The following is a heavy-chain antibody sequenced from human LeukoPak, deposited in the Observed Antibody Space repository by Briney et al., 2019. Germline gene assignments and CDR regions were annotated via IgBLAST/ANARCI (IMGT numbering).Heavy chain of an antibody. D-gene: IGHD3-10*01. CDR2: IFHTGNT. J-gene: IGHJ4*02. CDR1: GDSITSYY. Sequence: PSETLFLTCTVSGDSITSYYWSWIRQPPGEGPEWIGYIFHTGNTNYEPSLKSRVSMSLDTSKSQISLRLNSVTAADTAVYYCAKHRFGEPRFDNWGQGSLVTVSS. V-gene: IGHV4-59*08. CDR3: AKHRFGEPRFDN.